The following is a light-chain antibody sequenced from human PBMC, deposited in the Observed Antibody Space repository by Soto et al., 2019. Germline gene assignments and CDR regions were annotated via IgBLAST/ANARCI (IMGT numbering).Light chain of an antibody. CDR3: QQYAGSPPYT. Sequence: EIVLTQSPGTLSFSPGERATLSCRASQTVRYNYVAWYQQKPGQAPRLLIYGSSNRASDIPDRFSGSGSGTDFTLTIGRLEPEDSAVYYCQQYAGSPPYTFGQGTKLEIK. J-gene: IGKJ2*01. CDR1: QTVRYNY. V-gene: IGKV3-20*01. CDR2: GSS.